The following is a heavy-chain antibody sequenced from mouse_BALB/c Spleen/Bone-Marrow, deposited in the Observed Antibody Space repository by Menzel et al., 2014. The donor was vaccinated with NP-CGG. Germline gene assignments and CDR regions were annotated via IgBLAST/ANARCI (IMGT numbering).Heavy chain of an antibody. V-gene: IGHV5-6-4*01. Sequence: EVHLVESGGGLVKPGGSLKLSCAASGFTFSSSTMSWVRQTPEKRLEWVATISSGGSYTYYPDSVKGRFTISRDNAKNTLYLQMSSLKSEDTAMYYCTRDAMDYWGQGTSVTVSS. CDR2: ISSGGSYT. CDR1: GFTFSSST. J-gene: IGHJ4*01. CDR3: TRDAMDY.